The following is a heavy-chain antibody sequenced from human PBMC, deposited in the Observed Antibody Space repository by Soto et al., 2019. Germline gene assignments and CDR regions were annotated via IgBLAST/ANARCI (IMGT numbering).Heavy chain of an antibody. V-gene: IGHV3-33*01. CDR1: GFTFSSYG. CDR3: ASGGLRYAFDI. D-gene: IGHD3-10*01. CDR2: IWYDGSNK. J-gene: IGHJ3*02. Sequence: QVRLVESGGGVVQPGRSLRLSCAASGFTFSSYGMHWVRQAPGKGLEWVAVIWYDGSNKYYADSVKGRFTISRDNSKNTLYLQMNSLRAEDTAVYYCASGGLRYAFDIWGQGTMVTVSS.